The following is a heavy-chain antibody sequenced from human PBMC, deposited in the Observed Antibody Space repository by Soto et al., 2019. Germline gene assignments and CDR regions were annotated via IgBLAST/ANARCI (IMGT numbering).Heavy chain of an antibody. CDR1: GYTFTSYG. V-gene: IGHV1-18*01. CDR3: ARALFGEYPEDYYYGMDV. CDR2: ISAYNGNT. J-gene: IGHJ6*02. D-gene: IGHD3-10*01. Sequence: QVPLVQSGAEVKKPGASVKVSCKASGYTFTSYGISWVRQAPGQGLEWMGWISAYNGNTNYAQKLQGRVTMTTDTSTSTAYMELRSLRSDDTAVYYCARALFGEYPEDYYYGMDVWGQGTTVTVSS.